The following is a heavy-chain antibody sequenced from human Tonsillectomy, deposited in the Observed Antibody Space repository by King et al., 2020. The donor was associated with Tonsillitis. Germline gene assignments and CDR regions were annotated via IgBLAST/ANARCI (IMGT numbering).Heavy chain of an antibody. CDR2: INPNGGGT. D-gene: IGHD5-24*01. J-gene: IGHJ4*02. CDR1: GYTFTGYY. Sequence: QLVQSGAEVKKPGASVKVSCKASGYTFTGYYIHWVRQAPGQGLEWMGWINPNGGGTNYAQKFQGRVTMTRDKSISTGYMELSSLRSDDTAVYYCARKDGGAGLGNDYWGQGTLVTVSS. CDR3: ARKDGGAGLGNDY. V-gene: IGHV1-2*02.